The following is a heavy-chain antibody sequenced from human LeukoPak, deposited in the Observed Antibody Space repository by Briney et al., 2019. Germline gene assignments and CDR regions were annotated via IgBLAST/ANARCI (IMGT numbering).Heavy chain of an antibody. J-gene: IGHJ4*02. CDR1: GFTFSSYG. Sequence: PGGSLRLSCAASGFTFSSYGLHWVRQAPGKGLEWVAVISYDGSNEYYVDSVKGRFTISRDNSKNTLYLQMNSLRAEDTAIYYCARGVSANWYVKDYWGQGTLVTVSS. CDR3: ARGVSANWYVKDY. D-gene: IGHD1-1*01. CDR2: ISYDGSNE. V-gene: IGHV3-30*03.